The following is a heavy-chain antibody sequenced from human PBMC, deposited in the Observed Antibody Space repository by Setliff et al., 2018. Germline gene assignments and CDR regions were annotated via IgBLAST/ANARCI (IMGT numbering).Heavy chain of an antibody. CDR2: INAGNGNT. CDR3: ARESGPYSNYDYYYGMDV. Sequence: GASVKVSCKASGYTFTSYAMHWVRQAPGQRLEWMGWINAGNGNTKYAQKFQGRVTITSDTSASTAYMELSSLRSEDTAVYSCARESGPYSNYDYYYGMDVWGQGTTVTVSS. V-gene: IGHV1-3*01. D-gene: IGHD4-4*01. CDR1: GYTFTSYA. J-gene: IGHJ6*02.